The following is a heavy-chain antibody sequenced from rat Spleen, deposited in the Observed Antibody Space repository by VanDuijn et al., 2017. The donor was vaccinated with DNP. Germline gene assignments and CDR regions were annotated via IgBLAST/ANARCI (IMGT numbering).Heavy chain of an antibody. V-gene: IGHV5-25*01. CDR2: ISPSGGST. J-gene: IGHJ4*01. CDR3: ARRGQLYAMDA. CDR1: GFTFTSYY. Sequence: EVQLVESGGGLVQPGRSMKVSCAASGFTFTSYYMAWVRQAPTKGLEWVASISPSGGSTYYRASVKGRFTVSRDNAKSSLYLQMDSLRSEDTATYYCARRGQLYAMDAWGQGTSVTVSS. D-gene: IGHD1-2*01.